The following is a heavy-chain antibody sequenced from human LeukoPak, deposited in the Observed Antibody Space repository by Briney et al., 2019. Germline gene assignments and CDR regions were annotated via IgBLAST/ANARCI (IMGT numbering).Heavy chain of an antibody. CDR1: GYTFTSYG. CDR2: ISAYNGNT. Sequence: ASVKVSCKASGYTFTSYGISWVRQAPGQGLEWMGWISAYNGNTNYAQKFQGRVTMTRDTSISTAYMDLIRLRSDDTAVYYCASGDYGDPPLNYWGQGTLVTVSS. J-gene: IGHJ4*02. D-gene: IGHD4-17*01. V-gene: IGHV1-18*01. CDR3: ASGDYGDPPLNY.